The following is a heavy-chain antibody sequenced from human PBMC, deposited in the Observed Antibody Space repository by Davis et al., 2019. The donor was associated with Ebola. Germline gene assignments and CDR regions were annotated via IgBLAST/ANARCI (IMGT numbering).Heavy chain of an antibody. J-gene: IGHJ3*02. CDR3: ARHMGEWELQGAFDI. V-gene: IGHV5-10-1*01. D-gene: IGHD1-26*01. CDR2: IDPGDSYT. Sequence: GESLKISCKGSGHSFTTSWITWVRQMPGKGLEWMGRIDPGDSYTNYNPSFEGHVTISVDKSIATAYLQWTSLKASDTAMYYCARHMGEWELQGAFDIWGQGTMVTVSS. CDR1: GHSFTTSW.